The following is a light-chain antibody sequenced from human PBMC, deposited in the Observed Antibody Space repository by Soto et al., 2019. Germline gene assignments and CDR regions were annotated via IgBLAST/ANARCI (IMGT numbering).Light chain of an antibody. CDR1: QSVSSKS. Sequence: EIVLTQSPGTLSVSPGERATLSCRATQSVSSKSLAWYQQKAGQAPRLIIYDASKRAADVPDRFSGSGSGTDFTLTISRLEPEDFAVYYCQQYGSSPITFGQGTRLEIK. J-gene: IGKJ5*01. CDR3: QQYGSSPIT. V-gene: IGKV3-20*01. CDR2: DAS.